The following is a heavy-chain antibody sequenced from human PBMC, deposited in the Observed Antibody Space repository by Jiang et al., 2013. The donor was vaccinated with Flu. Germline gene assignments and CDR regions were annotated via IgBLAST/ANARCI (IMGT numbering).Heavy chain of an antibody. CDR3: ARMRYHCGGDCYWTVDY. D-gene: IGHD2-21*02. V-gene: IGHV2-26*01. J-gene: IGHJ4*02. CDR1: GFSLRDPTMG. Sequence: TLTLTCTVSGFSLRDPTMGVSWIRQPPGKALELLAHIFSNDERSYSTSLRSRLTISKDTSKSQVVLTMTNMDRVDTATYYCARMRYHCGGDCYWTVDYWGQGTLVTVSS. CDR2: IFSNDER.